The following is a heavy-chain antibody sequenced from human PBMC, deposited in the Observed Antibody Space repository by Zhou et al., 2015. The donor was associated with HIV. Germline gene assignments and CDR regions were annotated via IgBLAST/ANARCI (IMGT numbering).Heavy chain of an antibody. V-gene: IGHV1-69*01. CDR2: IIPIFGTA. CDR1: GGTFSSYA. Sequence: QVQLVQSGAEVKKPGSSVKVSCKASGGTFSSYAISWVRQAPGQGLEWMGGIIPIFGTANYAQKFQGRVTITADESTSTAYMELSSLRSEDTAVYYCATLPITMIVVGEENWFDPWGQGTLVTVSS. D-gene: IGHD3-22*01. J-gene: IGHJ5*02. CDR3: ATLPITMIVVGEENWFDP.